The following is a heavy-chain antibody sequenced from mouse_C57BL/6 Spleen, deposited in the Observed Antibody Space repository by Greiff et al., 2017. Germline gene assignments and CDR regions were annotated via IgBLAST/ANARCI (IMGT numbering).Heavy chain of an antibody. Sequence: QVQLQQPGAELVRPGSSVKLSCKASGYTFTSYWMDWVKQRPGQGLEWIGNIYPSDSETHYNQKFKDKATLTVDKSSSTAYMQLSSLTSEDSAVYYCERDYYGSSPFAYWGQGTLVTVAA. V-gene: IGHV1-61*01. CDR3: ERDYYGSSPFAY. CDR1: GYTFTSYW. CDR2: IYPSDSET. J-gene: IGHJ3*01. D-gene: IGHD1-1*01.